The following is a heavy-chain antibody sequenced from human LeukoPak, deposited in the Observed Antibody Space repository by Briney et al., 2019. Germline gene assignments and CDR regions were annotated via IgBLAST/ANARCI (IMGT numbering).Heavy chain of an antibody. CDR1: GFSFSNSY. CDR3: ARGFAPAYNFGVFDG. Sequence: GGSLRLSCAASGFSFSNSYMIWVRQAPGKGLEWVSLLYTGGETNYADSVKGRFTISRDNSKNTVSLQMNSLRAEDTAVYYCARGFAPAYNFGVFDGWGQGTLVTVSS. CDR2: LYTGGET. J-gene: IGHJ4*02. D-gene: IGHD5-18*01. V-gene: IGHV3-53*01.